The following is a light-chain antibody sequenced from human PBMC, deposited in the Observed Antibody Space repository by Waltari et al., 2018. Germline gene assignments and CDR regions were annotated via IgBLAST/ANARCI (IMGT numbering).Light chain of an antibody. Sequence: QSALTQPPSASGSPGQSVTISCSGSSSDIGTYKFVSWYQQHPGKSPKLIIYEVNQRPAGGPDRFSGSKSCSTASLTVSVLLPEDEADYYCSSYAGTKKLLFGGVTKLTVL. CDR3: SSYAGTKKLL. J-gene: IGLJ2*01. V-gene: IGLV2-8*01. CDR1: SSDIGTYKF. CDR2: EVN.